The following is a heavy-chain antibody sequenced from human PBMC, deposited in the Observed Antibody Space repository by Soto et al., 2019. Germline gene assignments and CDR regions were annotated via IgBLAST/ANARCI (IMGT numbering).Heavy chain of an antibody. Sequence: GGSLRLSCTASGFTFSSYSMNWVRQAPGKGLEWVSSIGSSSSQRYYVDSVKGRFTISRDNAENSLYLQMNSLRAEDTAVYYWARDDSSIYYYYYYYGMDAWGQGTLVTVSS. CDR1: GFTFSSYS. D-gene: IGHD6-13*01. CDR2: IGSSSSQR. J-gene: IGHJ6*02. V-gene: IGHV3-21*01. CDR3: ARDDSSIYYYYYYYGMDA.